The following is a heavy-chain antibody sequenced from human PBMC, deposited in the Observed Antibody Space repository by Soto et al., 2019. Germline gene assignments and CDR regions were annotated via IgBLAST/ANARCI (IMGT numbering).Heavy chain of an antibody. CDR3: ARGRYGDY. CDR2: ISAHNGNT. J-gene: IGHJ4*02. D-gene: IGHD1-1*01. Sequence: QVHLVQSGAEVKKPGASVKVSCKGSGYGFTTYGITWVRQAPGQGLEWMAWISAHNGNTNYAQKPQGRVTVTRDTPTSTAYMELRSLRSDDTDVYYCARGRYGDYWGQGALVTVSS. V-gene: IGHV1-18*01. CDR1: GYGFTTYG.